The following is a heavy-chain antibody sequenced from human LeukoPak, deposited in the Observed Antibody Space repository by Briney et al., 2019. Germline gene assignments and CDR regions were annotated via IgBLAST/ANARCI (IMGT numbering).Heavy chain of an antibody. V-gene: IGHV1-3*03. CDR3: ARDPVGYCSGGSCYSGPYFDY. CDR1: GYTFINYY. CDR2: INAGNGNT. D-gene: IGHD2-15*01. J-gene: IGHJ4*02. Sequence: ASVKVSCKASGYTFINYYVHWVRQAPGQRLEWMGWINAGNGNTKYSQEFQGRVTITRDTSASTAYMELSSLRSEDMAVYYCARDPVGYCSGGSCYSGPYFDYWGQGTLVTVSS.